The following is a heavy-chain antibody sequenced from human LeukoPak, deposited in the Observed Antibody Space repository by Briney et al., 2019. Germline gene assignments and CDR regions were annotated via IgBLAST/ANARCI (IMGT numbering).Heavy chain of an antibody. D-gene: IGHD1-26*01. CDR3: ARDPGDYGMDV. V-gene: IGHV4-59*01. CDR2: IYYSGST. CDR1: GGSISSYY. J-gene: IGHJ6*02. Sequence: SETLSLTCTVSGGSISSYYWSWIRQPPGKGLEWIGYIYYSGSTNYNPSLKSRVTISVDTSKNQFSLKLSSVTAADTAVYYCARDPGDYGMDVWGQGTTVTVSS.